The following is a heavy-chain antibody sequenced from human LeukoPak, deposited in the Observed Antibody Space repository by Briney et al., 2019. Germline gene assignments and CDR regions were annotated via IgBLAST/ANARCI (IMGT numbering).Heavy chain of an antibody. CDR2: ISSSGST. Sequence: SETLSLTCTVSGDSISSGHYSWSWIRQPAGKGLEWIGRISSSGSTNYNPSLKSRVTISVDTSKNQFSLKLSSVTAADTAVYFCARGPYSYDSSGAFDIWGQGTMVTVSS. CDR3: ARGPYSYDSSGAFDI. CDR1: GDSISSGHYS. D-gene: IGHD3-22*01. V-gene: IGHV4-61*02. J-gene: IGHJ3*02.